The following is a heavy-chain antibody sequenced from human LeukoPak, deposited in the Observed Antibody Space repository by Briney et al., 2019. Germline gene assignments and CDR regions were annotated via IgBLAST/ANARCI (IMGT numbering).Heavy chain of an antibody. CDR2: INPNSGGT. CDR3: APLRQGSGADDAFDI. Sequence: ASVKVSCKASGYTFTGYYMHWVRQAPGQGLEWMGWINPNSGGTNYAQKFQGRVTMTRDTSISTAYMELSSLRSDDTAVYYCAPLRQGSGADDAFDIWGQGTMVTVSS. J-gene: IGHJ3*02. CDR1: GYTFTGYY. D-gene: IGHD3-10*01. V-gene: IGHV1-2*02.